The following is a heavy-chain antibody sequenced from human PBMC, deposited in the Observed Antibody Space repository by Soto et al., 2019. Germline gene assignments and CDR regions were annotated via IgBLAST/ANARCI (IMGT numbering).Heavy chain of an antibody. J-gene: IGHJ4*02. V-gene: IGHV3-23*01. CDR1: GFTFSSYA. CDR2: NSGSGAET. Sequence: EVPLLESGGGLVQPGGSLRLSCAASGFTFSSYAMSWVRQAPGKGLEWVSTNSGSGAETYYADSVKGRFTISRDNSKNTLYLQMNSLRAEDTAVYYCAREPSSSSEFDYWGQGTLVTVSS. D-gene: IGHD6-6*01. CDR3: AREPSSSSEFDY.